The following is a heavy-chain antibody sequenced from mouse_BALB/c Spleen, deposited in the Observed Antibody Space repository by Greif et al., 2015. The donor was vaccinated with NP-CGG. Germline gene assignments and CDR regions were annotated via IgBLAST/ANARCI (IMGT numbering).Heavy chain of an antibody. Sequence: VQLQQSGEELVKPQASVKLTCTASGFNIKDTYMHWVKQRPEQGLEWIGRINPANITPKYDPKFQGKDTITPDTSYNAAYLHRISLTYKVTAVYFCANSYYKSLGFSYWGHGTLVTAS. V-gene: IGHV14-3*02. CDR3: ANSYYKSLGFSY. J-gene: IGHJ3*01. CDR2: INPANITP. D-gene: IGHD2-12*01. CDR1: GFNIKDTY.